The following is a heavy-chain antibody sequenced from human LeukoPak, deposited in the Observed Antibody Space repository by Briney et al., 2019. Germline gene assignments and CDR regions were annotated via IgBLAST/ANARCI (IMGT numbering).Heavy chain of an antibody. CDR3: ARARQSIAAHYFDY. D-gene: IGHD6-6*01. CDR2: IYSGGST. V-gene: IGHV3-66*01. Sequence: PGGSLRLSCAASGFTVSSNYMSWVRQAPGKGLEWVSVIYSGGSTYYADSVKGRFTISRDNSKNTLYLQMNSLRAEDTAVYYCARARQSIAAHYFDYWGQGTLVTVSS. J-gene: IGHJ4*02. CDR1: GFTVSSNY.